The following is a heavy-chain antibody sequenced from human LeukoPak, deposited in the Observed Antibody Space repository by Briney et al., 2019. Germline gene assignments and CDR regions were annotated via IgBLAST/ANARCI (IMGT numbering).Heavy chain of an antibody. V-gene: IGHV5-51*01. CDR2: IYPGDSDT. D-gene: IGHD3-22*01. CDR1: GYSFTSYW. Sequence: GESLQIPCQGSGYSFTSYWIGWVRQMPGKGLEWMGIIYPGDSDTRYSPSFQGQVTISADKSISTAYLQWSSLKASDTAMYYCARPHYDSSGLNAFDIWGQGTMVTVSS. J-gene: IGHJ3*02. CDR3: ARPHYDSSGLNAFDI.